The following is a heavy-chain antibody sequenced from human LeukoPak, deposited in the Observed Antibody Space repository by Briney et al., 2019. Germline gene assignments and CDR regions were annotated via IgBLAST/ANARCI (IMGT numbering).Heavy chain of an antibody. Sequence: GGSLRLSCVASGFTFSSHTMNWVRQAPGKGLEWVSSISGGSTTIYYADSVRGRCTISRDNAKNSLYLQMNSLRAEDTAVYYCARESGRWNDEGIDYWGQGTLVTVSS. J-gene: IGHJ4*02. CDR3: ARESGRWNDEGIDY. CDR1: GFTFSSHT. V-gene: IGHV3-48*01. D-gene: IGHD1-1*01. CDR2: ISGGSTTI.